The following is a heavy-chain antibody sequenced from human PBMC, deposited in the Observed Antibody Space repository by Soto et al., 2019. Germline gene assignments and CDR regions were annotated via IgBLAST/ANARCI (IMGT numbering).Heavy chain of an antibody. V-gene: IGHV1-3*01. CDR3: ARDPLYLLTGYPYYFDY. Sequence: QVQLVQSGAEVKKPGASVKVSCKASGYIFTSYAMHWVRQAPGQRLEWMGWINVGNGYTKYSQKFQGRVTITNDTSACTVYMELSSLRSEDTAVYYCARDPLYLLTGYPYYFDYWGQGTLVTVSS. D-gene: IGHD3-9*01. J-gene: IGHJ4*02. CDR1: GYIFTSYA. CDR2: INVGNGYT.